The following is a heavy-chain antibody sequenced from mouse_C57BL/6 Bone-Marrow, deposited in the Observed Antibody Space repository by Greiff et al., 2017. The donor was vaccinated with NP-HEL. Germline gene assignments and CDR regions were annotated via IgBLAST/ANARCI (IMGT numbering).Heavy chain of an antibody. CDR1: GYTFTDYY. V-gene: IGHV1-26*01. Sequence: EVQLQQSGPELVKPGASVKISCKASGYTFTDYYMNWVKQSHGKSLEWIGDINPNNGGTSYNQKFKGKATLTVDKYSSTAYMELRSLTSEDSAVYYCARSETGHYGSSPYAMDYWGQGTSVTVSS. CDR2: INPNNGGT. D-gene: IGHD1-1*01. J-gene: IGHJ4*01. CDR3: ARSETGHYGSSPYAMDY.